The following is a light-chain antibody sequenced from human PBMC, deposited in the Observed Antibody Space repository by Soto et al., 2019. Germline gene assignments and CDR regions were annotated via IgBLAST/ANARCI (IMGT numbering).Light chain of an antibody. Sequence: SYELTQPLSVSVPLGQTASITCGGNNIGTRNVHWYQQKPGQAPVLVVYRDSNRPSGIPERFSGSNSGNTATLTISRAQAGDEADYYCFSYAGVSQGVFGGGTQLTVL. CDR1: NIGTRN. V-gene: IGLV3-9*01. J-gene: IGLJ7*01. CDR3: FSYAGVSQGV. CDR2: RDS.